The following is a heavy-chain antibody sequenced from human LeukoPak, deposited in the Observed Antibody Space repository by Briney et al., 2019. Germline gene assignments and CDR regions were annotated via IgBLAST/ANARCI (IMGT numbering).Heavy chain of an antibody. CDR3: TRAVAGHPD. CDR1: GVPFSNYY. CDR2: INHSGYT. J-gene: IGHJ4*02. Sequence: PSETLSLTCAASGVPFSNYYWSWVRQSPSHGLEWIGEINHSGYTNYNPSLKSRVTMSIDTSKNQFSLKLTSVTAADAGVYYCTRAVAGHPDWGQGTLVTVSS. D-gene: IGHD6-19*01. V-gene: IGHV4-34*01.